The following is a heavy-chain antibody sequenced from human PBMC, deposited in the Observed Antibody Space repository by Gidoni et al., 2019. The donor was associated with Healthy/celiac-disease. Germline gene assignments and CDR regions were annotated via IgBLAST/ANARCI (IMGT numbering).Heavy chain of an antibody. Sequence: QVQLVQSGGGVVQPGRSLSTPVAASGCTSSSYGMHWVRQAAGKGLEWVAVISYDGSNKYYADSVKGRFTISRDNSKNTLYLQMNSLRAEDTAVYYCAKDLSPQGYYYGMDVWGKGTTVTVSS. V-gene: IGHV3-30*18. CDR1: GCTSSSYG. CDR2: ISYDGSNK. J-gene: IGHJ6*04. CDR3: AKDLSPQGYYYGMDV.